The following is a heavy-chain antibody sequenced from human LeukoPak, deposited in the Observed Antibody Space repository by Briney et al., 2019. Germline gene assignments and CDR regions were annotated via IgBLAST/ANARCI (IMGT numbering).Heavy chain of an antibody. CDR3: ARGAYGSGSYGDNWFDP. Sequence: ETLSLTCTVSGGSIGSYYWSWIRQPPGKGLEWVSVIYSGGSTYYADSVKGRFTISRDNSKNTLYLQMNSLRAEDTAVYYCARGAYGSGSYGDNWFDPWGQGTLVTVSS. CDR1: GGSIGSYY. V-gene: IGHV3-66*01. D-gene: IGHD3-10*01. J-gene: IGHJ5*02. CDR2: IYSGGST.